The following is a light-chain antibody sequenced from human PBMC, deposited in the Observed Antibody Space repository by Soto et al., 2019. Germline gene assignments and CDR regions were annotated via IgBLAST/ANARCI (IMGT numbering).Light chain of an antibody. CDR3: QVWDIASDVV. CDR2: DDS. V-gene: IGLV3-21*02. Sequence: SYELTQPPSVSVAPGQTARVTCGGDNIGSKSVHWFHQKPGQAPVLVVFDDSDRPPGIPERFSGSNSGNTATLTINRVEAGDEADYYCQVWDIASDVVVGGGTKLTVL. J-gene: IGLJ2*01. CDR1: NIGSKS.